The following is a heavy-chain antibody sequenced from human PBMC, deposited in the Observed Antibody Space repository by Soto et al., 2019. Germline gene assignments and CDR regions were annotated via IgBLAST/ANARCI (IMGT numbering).Heavy chain of an antibody. CDR1: GFTFSSSA. V-gene: IGHV3-23*01. Sequence: EVQLLESGGGLVQPGGSLRLSCAASGFTFSSSAMSWVRQAPGKGLEWVSGISGSGDSTHYADSVKGRFTISRDNSKNTLYLQMNSLRTEDTAIYYCTTDDPINRSWGQGTLVTVSS. CDR2: ISGSGDST. J-gene: IGHJ5*02. CDR3: TTDDPINRS.